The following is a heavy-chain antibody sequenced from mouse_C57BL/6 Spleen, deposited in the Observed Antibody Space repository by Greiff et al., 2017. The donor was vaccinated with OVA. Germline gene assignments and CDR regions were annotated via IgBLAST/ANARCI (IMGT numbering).Heavy chain of an antibody. CDR3: AREGYFDV. J-gene: IGHJ1*03. V-gene: IGHV1-81*01. Sequence: VKLMESGAELARPGASVKLSCKASGYTFTSYGISWVKQRTGQGLEWIGEIYPRSGNTYYNEKFKGKATLTADKSSSTAYMGLRSLTSQDSAVYFCAREGYFDVWGTGTTVTVSS. CDR1: GYTFTSYG. CDR2: IYPRSGNT.